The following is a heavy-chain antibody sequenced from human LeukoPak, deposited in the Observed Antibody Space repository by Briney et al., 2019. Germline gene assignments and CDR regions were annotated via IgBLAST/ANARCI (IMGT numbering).Heavy chain of an antibody. CDR3: ARQCHGTTLRYYYYYGMDV. V-gene: IGHV4-30-4*01. J-gene: IGHJ6*02. D-gene: IGHD1-7*01. Sequence: PSETLSLTCTVSGGSISSGDYYWSWLRQPPGKGLEWIGYIYYSGSTYYNPSLKSRVTISVDTSKNQFSLKLSSVTAADTAVYYCARQCHGTTLRYYYYYGMDVWGQGTTVTVSS. CDR1: GGSISSGDYY. CDR2: IYYSGST.